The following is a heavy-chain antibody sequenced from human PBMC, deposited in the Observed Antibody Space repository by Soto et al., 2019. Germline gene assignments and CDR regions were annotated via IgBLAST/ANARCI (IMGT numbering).Heavy chain of an antibody. CDR2: IYWDDDK. Sequence: QITLKESGPTLVKPTQTLTLTCTFSGFSLRNSGVGVGWIRQPPGKALEWLALIYWDDDKRYSPSLKSRLTXXKHXSKNQVVLTMTNMDPVDTATYYCAHLTTGGFYFDYWGQGTLVTVSS. CDR3: AHLTTGGFYFDY. J-gene: IGHJ4*02. CDR1: GFSLRNSGVG. D-gene: IGHD4-17*01. V-gene: IGHV2-5*02.